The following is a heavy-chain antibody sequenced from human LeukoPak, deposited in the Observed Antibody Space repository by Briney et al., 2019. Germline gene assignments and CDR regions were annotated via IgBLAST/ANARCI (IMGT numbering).Heavy chain of an antibody. CDR2: IYYSGST. CDR3: ARYQGGYYMDV. Sequence: SETLSLTCTVSGGSISSYYWSWIRQPPGKGLEWIGYIYYSGSTNYNPSLKSRVTISVDTSKNQFSLKLSSVTAADTAVYYCARYQGGYYMDVWGKGTTVTVSS. CDR1: GGSISSYY. J-gene: IGHJ6*03. V-gene: IGHV4-59*12. D-gene: IGHD3-16*01.